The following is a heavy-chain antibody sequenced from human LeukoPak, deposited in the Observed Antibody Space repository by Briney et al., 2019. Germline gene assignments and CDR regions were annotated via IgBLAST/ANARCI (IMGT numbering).Heavy chain of an antibody. CDR2: IWYDGSNK. J-gene: IGHJ6*02. CDR3: ARDELVPAAISYYYYGMDV. D-gene: IGHD2-2*02. CDR1: GFTFSSYG. Sequence: GGSLRLSCAASGFTFSSYGMHWVRQAPGKGLEWVAAIWYDGSNKYYADSVKGRFTISRDNSKNTLYLQMNSLRAEDTAVYYCARDELVPAAISYYYYGMDVWGQGTTVTVSS. V-gene: IGHV3-33*01.